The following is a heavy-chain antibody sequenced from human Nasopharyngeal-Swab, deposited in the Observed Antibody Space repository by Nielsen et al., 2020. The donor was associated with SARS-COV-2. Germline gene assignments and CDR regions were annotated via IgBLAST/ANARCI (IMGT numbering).Heavy chain of an antibody. CDR2: TEIGGIT. CDR3: ARDLGGGYCTTINCLGS. V-gene: IGHV3-53*01. J-gene: IGHJ1*01. Sequence: GESLKISCAASGFTFRSSDMTWVRQAPGKGLEWVSVTEIGGITHYADSVKGRFTISRDSSTNTLYLQMNSLRVEDTAVYYCARDLGGGYCTTINCLGSWGQGTLVTVSS. D-gene: IGHD2-8*01. CDR1: GFTFRSSD.